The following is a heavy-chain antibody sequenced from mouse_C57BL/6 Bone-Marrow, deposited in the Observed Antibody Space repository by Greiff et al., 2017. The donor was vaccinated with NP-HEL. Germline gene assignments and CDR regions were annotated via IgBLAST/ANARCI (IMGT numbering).Heavy chain of an antibody. D-gene: IGHD1-1*01. CDR2: IYPGDGDT. V-gene: IGHV1-82*01. CDR3: ARSPITTVVAPYAMDY. J-gene: IGHJ4*01. Sequence: VKLMESGPELVKPGASVKISCKASGYAFSSSWMNWVKQRPGKGLEWIGRIYPGDGDTNYNGKFKGKATLTADKSSSTAYMQLSSLTSEDSAVYFCARSPITTVVAPYAMDYWGQGTSVTVSS. CDR1: GYAFSSSW.